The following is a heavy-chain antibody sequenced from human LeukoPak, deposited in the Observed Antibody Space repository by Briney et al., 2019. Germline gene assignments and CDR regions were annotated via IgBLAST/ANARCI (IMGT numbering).Heavy chain of an antibody. CDR1: GGSTSSSSYY. CDR3: ARVGTVTEHDY. CDR2: IYYSGST. D-gene: IGHD4-17*01. V-gene: IGHV4-39*07. Sequence: SETLSLTCTVSGGSTSSSSYYWGWIRQPPGKGLEWIGSIYYSGSTYYNPSLKSRVTISVDTSKNQFSLKLSSVTAADTAVYYCARVGTVTEHDYWGQGTLVTVSS. J-gene: IGHJ4*02.